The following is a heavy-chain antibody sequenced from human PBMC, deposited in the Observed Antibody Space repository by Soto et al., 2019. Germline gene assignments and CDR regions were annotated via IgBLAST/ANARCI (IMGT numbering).Heavy chain of an antibody. Sequence: QVQLVESGGGVVQPGRSLRLSCAASGFTFSSYAMHWVRQAPGKGLEWVAVISYDGSNKYYADSVKGRFTISRDNSKNPLYLQMNSLRAEDTAVYYCARAEDIVLVPTDTGFDPWGQGTLVTVSS. V-gene: IGHV3-30-3*01. CDR3: ARAEDIVLVPTDTGFDP. CDR1: GFTFSSYA. CDR2: ISYDGSNK. D-gene: IGHD2-2*01. J-gene: IGHJ5*02.